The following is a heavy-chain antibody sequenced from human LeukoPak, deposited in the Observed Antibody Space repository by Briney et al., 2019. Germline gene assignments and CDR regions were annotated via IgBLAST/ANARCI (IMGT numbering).Heavy chain of an antibody. D-gene: IGHD1-26*01. CDR2: ITGNAGFI. CDR1: GFTFSTYA. J-gene: IGHJ5*02. Sequence: GGSLRLSCTPSGFTFSTYAMNWVHQAPGKGLEWVGGITGNAGFIGYADSVKGRFIISRDNTNNRLFLQMRSLRGEDTAVYYCAKDKVPDGKWEIDRWGQGTLVTVSS. CDR3: AKDKVPDGKWEIDR. V-gene: IGHV3-23*01.